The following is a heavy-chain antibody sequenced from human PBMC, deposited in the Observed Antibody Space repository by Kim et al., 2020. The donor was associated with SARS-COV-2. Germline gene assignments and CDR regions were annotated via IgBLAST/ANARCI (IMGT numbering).Heavy chain of an antibody. CDR1: GGSISSSSYY. D-gene: IGHD3-9*01. CDR2: IYYSGST. J-gene: IGHJ6*02. Sequence: SETLSLTCTVSGGSISSSSYYWGWIRQPPGKGLEWIGSIYYSGSTYYNPSLKSRVTISVDTSKNQFSLKLSSVTAAATAVYYCARDRDDILTGYPNYYYYGMDVWGQGTTVTVSS. V-gene: IGHV4-39*07. CDR3: ARDRDDILTGYPNYYYYGMDV.